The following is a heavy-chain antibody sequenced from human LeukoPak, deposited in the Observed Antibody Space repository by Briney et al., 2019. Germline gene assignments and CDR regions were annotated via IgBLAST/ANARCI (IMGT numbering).Heavy chain of an antibody. Sequence: ASVKVSCKASGYTFTSYGISWVRQAPGQGLEWMGWISAYNGNTNYAQKLQGRVTMTTDTSTSTAYMELRSLRSDDAAVYYCARDRRFSSWYQTCDYWGQGTLVTVSS. D-gene: IGHD6-13*01. V-gene: IGHV1-18*01. CDR2: ISAYNGNT. CDR1: GYTFTSYG. CDR3: ARDRRFSSWYQTCDY. J-gene: IGHJ4*02.